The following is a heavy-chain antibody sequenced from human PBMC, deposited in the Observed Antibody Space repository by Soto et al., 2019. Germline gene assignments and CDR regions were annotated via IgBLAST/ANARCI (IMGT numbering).Heavy chain of an antibody. V-gene: IGHV4-59*01. CDR2: VYYSGSS. CDR1: GASITSYY. Sequence: QVQLRESGPGLVKSSETLSLTCTVSGASITSYYWSWIRQPPGKGLEWIGYVYYSGSSNYNPSLKSRVAISVDMSKNQFSLKVSSVTAVDTAMYSCARGTQGDSWGQGTLITVSS. CDR3: ARGTQGDS. J-gene: IGHJ4*02.